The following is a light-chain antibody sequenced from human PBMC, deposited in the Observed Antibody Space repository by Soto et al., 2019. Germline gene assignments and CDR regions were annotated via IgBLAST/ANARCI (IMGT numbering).Light chain of an antibody. CDR2: QDS. Sequence: SYELTQPPSVSVSPGQTASITCSGNKLGDKYFCGYQQKPGQSPVLVIYQDSKRPSVIPERFSGSNSGNTATLTISGTQAMDEADYYCQAGDSSTGVFGTGTKVTVL. CDR1: KLGDKY. V-gene: IGLV3-1*01. CDR3: QAGDSSTGV. J-gene: IGLJ1*01.